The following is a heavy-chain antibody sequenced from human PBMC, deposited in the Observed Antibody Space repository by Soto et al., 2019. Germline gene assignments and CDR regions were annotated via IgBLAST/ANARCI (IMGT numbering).Heavy chain of an antibody. CDR3: SHRVLRTLLGLAATTAIYFDF. D-gene: IGHD5-12*01. V-gene: IGHV2-5*02. CDR1: GFSLTTSGVG. J-gene: IGHJ4*02. CDR2: IYWDDYK. Sequence: QITLKESGPTVVKPTETITMTCTFSGFSLTTSGVGVGWVRQSPGKAPEWLALIYWDDYKRYSTSLKSRLTINKDSSKIQVVLPMADVAPADTAAYYSSHRVLRTLLGLAATTAIYFDFWGQGTPVVVSS.